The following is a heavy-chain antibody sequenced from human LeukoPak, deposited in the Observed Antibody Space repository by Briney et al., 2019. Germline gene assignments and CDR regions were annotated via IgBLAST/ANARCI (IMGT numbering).Heavy chain of an antibody. CDR1: GFTFSSYA. CDR2: ISSSSSYI. CDR3: ARDLRADYYDSSGYFAFDI. Sequence: GGSLRLSCAASGFTFSSYAMNWVRQAPGKGLEWVSSISSSSSYIYYADSVKGRFTISRDNAKNSLYLQMNSLRAEDTAVYYCARDLRADYYDSSGYFAFDIWGQGTMVTVSS. V-gene: IGHV3-21*01. D-gene: IGHD3-22*01. J-gene: IGHJ3*02.